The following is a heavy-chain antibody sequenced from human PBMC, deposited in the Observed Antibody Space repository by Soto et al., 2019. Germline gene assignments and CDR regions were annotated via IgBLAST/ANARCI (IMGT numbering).Heavy chain of an antibody. V-gene: IGHV4-34*01. CDR1: GGSFSGYR. D-gene: IGHD3-10*02. CDR2: INHTGST. J-gene: IGHJ3*02. CDR3: ARGFLRLYAQNTMWALPRDDVFDT. Sequence: QVQLQQWGAGLAKTSGTLSLTCAVYGGSFSGYRWSWIRQAPGKGLEWIGDINHTGSTNSNPALKRRVTISIDTFKKQFSLRLNSVTAADTDVYYCARGFLRLYAQNTMWALPRDDVFDTWGQGTMVTVSS.